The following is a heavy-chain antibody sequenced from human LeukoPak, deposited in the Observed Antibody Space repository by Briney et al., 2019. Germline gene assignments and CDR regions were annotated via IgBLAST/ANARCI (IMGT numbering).Heavy chain of an antibody. V-gene: IGHV3-20*04. CDR1: GFTFDDYG. J-gene: IGHJ3*02. Sequence: GGSLRLSCAASGFTFDDYGMSWVRQAPGKGLEWVFGINWNGGSTGYADSVKGRFTISRDNAKNSLYLQMNSLRAEDTALYYCARVDLGFEAFDIWGQGTMVTVSS. CDR2: INWNGGST. D-gene: IGHD3/OR15-3a*01. CDR3: ARVDLGFEAFDI.